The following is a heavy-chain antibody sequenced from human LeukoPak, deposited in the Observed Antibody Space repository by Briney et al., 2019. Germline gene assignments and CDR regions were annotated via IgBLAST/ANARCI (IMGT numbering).Heavy chain of an antibody. V-gene: IGHV3-33*01. CDR3: ARETEAGGPLGY. CDR2: IWSDGSNK. Sequence: GRSLRLSCTASGFTFSSYGMHWVRQAPGKGLEWVAVIWSDGSNKYYADSVKGRFTISRDNSKNTLYLQMNSLRAEDTAVYFCARETEAGGPLGYWGQGTLVTVSS. J-gene: IGHJ4*02. CDR1: GFTFSSYG. D-gene: IGHD2-15*01.